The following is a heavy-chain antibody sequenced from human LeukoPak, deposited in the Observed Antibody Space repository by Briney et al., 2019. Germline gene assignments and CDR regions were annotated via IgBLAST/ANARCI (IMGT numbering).Heavy chain of an antibody. Sequence: GGSLRLSCTASGSTFGAYAMSWVRQPPGKGLEWVGFIRSKASGGTTEYAASVKGRLTISRDDAKSIAYLQMNGLKTEDTAVYYCNRGDDSGSSWGQGALVTVCS. CDR2: IRSKASGGTT. V-gene: IGHV3-49*04. CDR3: NRGDDSGSS. D-gene: IGHD3-10*01. J-gene: IGHJ4*02. CDR1: GSTFGAYA.